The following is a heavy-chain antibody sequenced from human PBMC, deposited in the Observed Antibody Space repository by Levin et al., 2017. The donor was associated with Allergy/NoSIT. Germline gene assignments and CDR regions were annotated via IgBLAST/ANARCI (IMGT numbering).Heavy chain of an antibody. V-gene: IGHV3-53*01. Sequence: RGESLKISCAASGFTVSSNYMSWVRQAPGKGLEWVSVIYSGGSTYYADSVKGRFTISRDNSKNTLYLQMNSLRAEDTAVYYCARGVTTVTPDAFDIWGQGTMVTVSS. CDR2: IYSGGST. J-gene: IGHJ3*02. CDR3: ARGVTTVTPDAFDI. D-gene: IGHD4-17*01. CDR1: GFTVSSNY.